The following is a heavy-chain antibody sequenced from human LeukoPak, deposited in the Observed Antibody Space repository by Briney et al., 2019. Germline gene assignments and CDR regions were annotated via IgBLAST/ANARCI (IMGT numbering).Heavy chain of an antibody. Sequence: SVKVSCKASGVTFSSYAMSWARQAPGQGLEWMGGIIPMFKTPKYVQKFQDRLTITADESTSTAYMELNSLRSDDTAVYYCARDGGGSVDYWGQGTLITVSS. CDR1: GVTFSSYA. CDR2: IIPMFKTP. V-gene: IGHV1-69*13. J-gene: IGHJ4*02. CDR3: ARDGGGSVDY. D-gene: IGHD3-16*01.